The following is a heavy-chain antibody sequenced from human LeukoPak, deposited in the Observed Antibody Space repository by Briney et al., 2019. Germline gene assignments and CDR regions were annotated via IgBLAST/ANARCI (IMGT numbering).Heavy chain of an antibody. D-gene: IGHD4-23*01. CDR1: GFTFSSYE. V-gene: IGHV3-48*03. J-gene: IGHJ4*02. CDR2: ISSSGSTI. CDR3: ARDFFYNYGGTDY. Sequence: PGGSLRLSCAASGFTFSSYEMNWVRQAPGKELEWVSYISSSGSTIYYADSVKGRFTISRDNAKNSLYLQMNSLRAEDTAVYYCARDFFYNYGGTDYWGQGTLVSVSS.